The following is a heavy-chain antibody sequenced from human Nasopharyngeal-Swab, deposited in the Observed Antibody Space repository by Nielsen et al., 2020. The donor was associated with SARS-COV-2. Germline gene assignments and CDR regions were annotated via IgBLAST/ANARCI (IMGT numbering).Heavy chain of an antibody. CDR2: HSVRTIAT. CDR3: ARGRDYALDY. J-gene: IGHJ4*02. Sequence: GGSLSLSCVVSGITFSASAMNWVRQAPGKGLEWIAHHSVRTIATAYADSVKGRFTISRDDAKNSLYLQMNSLRDEDTALYYCARGRDYALDYWGQGTLVTVTS. CDR1: GITFSASA. V-gene: IGHV3-48*02. D-gene: IGHD4-17*01.